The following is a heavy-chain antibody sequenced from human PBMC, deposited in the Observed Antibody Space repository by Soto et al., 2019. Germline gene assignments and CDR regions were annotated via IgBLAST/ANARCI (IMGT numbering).Heavy chain of an antibody. D-gene: IGHD3-10*01. CDR3: ASSRGGLLLDF. Sequence: SETLSLTXSVSGGSVSSDRYYWSWIRQSPGKRLEWIGYIYFNENTNYNPSLKSRVTISGEAAKNQVSLKLSSVTAADTAVYYCASSRGGLLLDFWGQGILVTVSS. CDR1: GGSVSSDRYY. V-gene: IGHV4-61*01. J-gene: IGHJ4*02. CDR2: IYFNENT.